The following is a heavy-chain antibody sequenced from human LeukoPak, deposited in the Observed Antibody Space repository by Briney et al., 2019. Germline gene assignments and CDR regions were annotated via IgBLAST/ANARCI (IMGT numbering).Heavy chain of an antibody. CDR1: GFTFSSYG. V-gene: IGHV3-30*02. J-gene: IGHJ4*02. CDR3: AKAQYSSSWYGICLDY. D-gene: IGHD6-13*01. Sequence: PGGSLRLSCAASGFTFSSYGMHWVRQAPGKGLEWVAFIRYDGSNKYYADSVKGRFTISRDNSKNTLYLQMNSLRAEDTAVYYCAKAQYSSSWYGICLDYWGQGTLVTVSS. CDR2: IRYDGSNK.